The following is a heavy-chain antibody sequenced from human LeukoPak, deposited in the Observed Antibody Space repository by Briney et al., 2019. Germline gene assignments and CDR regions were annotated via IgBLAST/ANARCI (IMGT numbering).Heavy chain of an antibody. Sequence: GGSLSLSCAASGFTFSSYAMSWVRQAPGKGLEWVSAISGIGGSTYYEDSVKGRFTISRDNSKNTLYLQMNSLRAEDTAVYYCARDGRQYYDFWSGYPDYWGQGTLVTVSS. CDR1: GFTFSSYA. CDR2: ISGIGGST. V-gene: IGHV3-23*01. D-gene: IGHD3-3*01. J-gene: IGHJ4*02. CDR3: ARDGRQYYDFWSGYPDY.